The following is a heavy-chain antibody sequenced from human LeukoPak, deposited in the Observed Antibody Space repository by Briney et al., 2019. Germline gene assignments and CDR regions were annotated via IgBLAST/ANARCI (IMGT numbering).Heavy chain of an antibody. J-gene: IGHJ5*02. CDR1: GYTFTGYY. Sequence: ASVKVSCKASGYTFTGYYMHRVRQAPGQGLEWMGWINPNSGGTNYAQKFQGWVTMTRDTSISTAYMELSRLRSDDTAVYYCARALTGYSSSWRGNWFDPWGQGTLVTVSS. V-gene: IGHV1-2*04. D-gene: IGHD6-13*01. CDR3: ARALTGYSSSWRGNWFDP. CDR2: INPNSGGT.